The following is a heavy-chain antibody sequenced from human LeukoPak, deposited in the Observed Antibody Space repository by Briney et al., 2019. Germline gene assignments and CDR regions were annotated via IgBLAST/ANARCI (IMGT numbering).Heavy chain of an antibody. J-gene: IGHJ5*02. CDR1: GGTFSSYA. Sequence: SVKVSCKASGGTFSSYAISWVRQAPGQGLEWMGGIIPIFGTANYAQKFQGRVTITTDESTSTAYMELSSLRSEDTAVYYCARAPTGVLRFLERQGWFDPWGQGTLVTVSS. CDR2: IIPIFGTA. D-gene: IGHD3-3*01. V-gene: IGHV1-69*05. CDR3: ARAPTGVLRFLERQGWFDP.